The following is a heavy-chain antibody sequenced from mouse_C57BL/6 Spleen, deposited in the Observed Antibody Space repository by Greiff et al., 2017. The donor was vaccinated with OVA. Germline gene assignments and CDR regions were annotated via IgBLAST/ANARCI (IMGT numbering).Heavy chain of an antibody. D-gene: IGHD1-1*01. J-gene: IGHJ3*01. CDR2: IDPANGNT. CDR1: GFNIKNTY. CDR3: SPSFITTVEGFAY. Sequence: VQLQQSVAELVRPGASVKLSCIASGFNIKNTYMHWVKQRPEQGLEWIGRIDPANGNTKYAPKFQGKATITADTSSNTAYLQLSSLTSEDTAIYYCSPSFITTVEGFAYWGQGTLVTVSA. V-gene: IGHV14-3*01.